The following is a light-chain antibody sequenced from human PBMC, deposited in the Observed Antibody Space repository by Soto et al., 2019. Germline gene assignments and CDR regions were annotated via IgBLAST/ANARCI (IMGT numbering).Light chain of an antibody. V-gene: IGLV2-23*01. CDR2: EGS. Sequence: QSALTQPASVSGSPGQSITISCTGTSSDVGSYNLVSWYQQHPGKAPKLMIYEGSKRPSGVSNRFSGSKSGNTASLTISGLQAEDEADYYCCSYAGXRVXXXGTKLXXL. CDR1: SSDVGSYNL. J-gene: IGLJ3*02. CDR3: CSYAGXRV.